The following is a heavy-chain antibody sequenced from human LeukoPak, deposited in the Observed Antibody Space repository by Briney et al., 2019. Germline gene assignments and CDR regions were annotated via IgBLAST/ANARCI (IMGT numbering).Heavy chain of an antibody. V-gene: IGHV4-34*01. D-gene: IGHD4-17*01. CDR2: INHIGTT. Sequence: TLSPTCALYAGSLTVFYCGWVRPPPGEWLEWIGEINHIGTTNYNPSPRRRVTISVDTSKNQFCLKLSSVMAAGTAVYYCARSLLYYGDYRFDYWGQGTLVSVSS. CDR1: AGSLTVFY. J-gene: IGHJ4*02. CDR3: ARSLLYYGDYRFDY.